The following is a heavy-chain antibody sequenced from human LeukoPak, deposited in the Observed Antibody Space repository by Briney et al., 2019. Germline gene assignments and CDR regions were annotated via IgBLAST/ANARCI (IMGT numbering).Heavy chain of an antibody. CDR2: ISWNSGSI. CDR1: GFTFDDYA. CDR3: AKGGAGNFDY. V-gene: IGHV3-9*01. J-gene: IGHJ4*02. Sequence: HPGGSLRLSCAASGFTFDDYAMHWVRQAPGKGLEWVSGISWNSGSIGYADSVKGRFTISRDNAKNSLYLQMNSLRAEDTALYYCAKGGAGNFDYWGQGTLVTVSS. D-gene: IGHD1-26*01.